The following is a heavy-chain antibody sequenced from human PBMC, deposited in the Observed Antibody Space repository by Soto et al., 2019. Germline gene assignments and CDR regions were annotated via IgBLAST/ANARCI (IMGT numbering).Heavy chain of an antibody. Sequence: QVQLQESGPGLVKPSQTLSLTCTVSGGSISTVNYWWSWIRQSPDMGLEWIGHIYNGGRTYNNPSLESRVTMSLDTSKNQLSLTLSSVSAADTAVYYCARGPSGDKVDSWGQGTLVTVSS. CDR1: GGSISTVNYW. CDR3: ARGPSGDKVDS. V-gene: IGHV4-30-4*01. J-gene: IGHJ4*02. CDR2: IYNGGRT. D-gene: IGHD7-27*01.